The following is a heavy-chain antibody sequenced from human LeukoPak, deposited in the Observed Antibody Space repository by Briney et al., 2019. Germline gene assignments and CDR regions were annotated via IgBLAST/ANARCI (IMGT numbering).Heavy chain of an antibody. J-gene: IGHJ3*02. CDR1: GGTFSSYA. CDR3: ARDGYDSSAPASAFDI. V-gene: IGHV1-69*13. CDR2: IIPIFGTA. Sequence: SVKVSCKASGGTFSSYAISWVRQAPGQGLEWMGGIIPIFGTANYAQKFQGRVTITADESTSTAYMELSSLRSEDTAVYYCARDGYDSSAPASAFDIWGQGTMVTVSS. D-gene: IGHD3-22*01.